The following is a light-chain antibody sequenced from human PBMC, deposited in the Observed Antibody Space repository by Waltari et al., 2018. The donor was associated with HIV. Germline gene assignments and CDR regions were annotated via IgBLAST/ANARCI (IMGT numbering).Light chain of an antibody. CDR2: DVS. CDR1: QAIQTN. Sequence: DIRLTQSPSSLSASVGDRITITCQANQAIQTNLNWFHQRPGDPPKLLIYDVSKLPEGVPSRFSGGHAGSDFTFAITNLQPEDVGTFFCLQYNRLPYTFGQGTKLEIK. CDR3: LQYNRLPYT. J-gene: IGKJ2*01. V-gene: IGKV1-33*01.